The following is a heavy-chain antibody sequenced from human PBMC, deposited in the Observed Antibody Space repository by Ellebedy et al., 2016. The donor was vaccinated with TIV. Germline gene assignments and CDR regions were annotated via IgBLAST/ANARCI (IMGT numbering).Heavy chain of an antibody. CDR3: ARDQYTVTTWNSPFDF. CDR2: ISYDGSIT. V-gene: IGHV3-30*01. D-gene: IGHD4-17*01. Sequence: PGGSLRLSCAASGFTFSHYAMHWVRQAPGKGLEWVAGISYDGSITYYADSVKGRFTISRYNSKNTQYLQMNSLRANDTAVFYCARDQYTVTTWNSPFDFWGQGTLVTVSS. CDR1: GFTFSHYA. J-gene: IGHJ4*02.